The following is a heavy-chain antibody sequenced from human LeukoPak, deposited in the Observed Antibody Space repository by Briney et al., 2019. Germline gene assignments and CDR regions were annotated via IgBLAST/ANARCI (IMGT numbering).Heavy chain of an antibody. V-gene: IGHV4-59*12. CDR3: ASLEMASKDWFDP. CDR1: GGSFSGYY. CDR2: IYYSGTT. J-gene: IGHJ5*02. Sequence: SETLSLTCAVYGGSFSGYYWSWIRQPPGKGLEWIGYIYYSGTTNYNPSLKSRVTISVDTSKNQFSLKLSSVTAADTAVYYCASLEMASKDWFDPWGQGTLVTVSS. D-gene: IGHD5-24*01.